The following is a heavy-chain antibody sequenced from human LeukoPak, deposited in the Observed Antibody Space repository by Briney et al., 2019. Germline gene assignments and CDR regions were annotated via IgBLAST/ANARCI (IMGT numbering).Heavy chain of an antibody. D-gene: IGHD2-15*01. CDR3: ARGDIVVVVAPVGFDP. V-gene: IGHV3-23*01. CDR1: GFTFSSYA. J-gene: IGHJ5*02. Sequence: PGESLRLSCAASGFTFSSYAMSWVRQAPGKGPEWVSNISGSGGNTYYADSVKGRFTISRDNYKNTLYLKMNSLRAEDTAVYYCARGDIVVVVAPVGFDPWGQGTLVTVSS. CDR2: ISGSGGNT.